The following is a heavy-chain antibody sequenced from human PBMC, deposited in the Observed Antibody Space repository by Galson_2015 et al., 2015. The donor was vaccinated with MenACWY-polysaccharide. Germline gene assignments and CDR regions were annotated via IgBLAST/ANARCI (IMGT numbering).Heavy chain of an antibody. V-gene: IGHV1-18*01. D-gene: IGHD1-26*01. CDR2: IGGYNGNT. CDR3: ARLVWPGAHSSHYYYGMDV. Sequence: SVKVSCKASGYTFNTFAINWVRQAPGQGLEWMGWIGGYNGNTNYAHPLQGRVIMTTDTSTSTEYMELRGLRPDDTAVYYCARLVWPGAHSSHYYYGMDVWGQGTTVTVSS. CDR1: GYTFNTFA. J-gene: IGHJ6*02.